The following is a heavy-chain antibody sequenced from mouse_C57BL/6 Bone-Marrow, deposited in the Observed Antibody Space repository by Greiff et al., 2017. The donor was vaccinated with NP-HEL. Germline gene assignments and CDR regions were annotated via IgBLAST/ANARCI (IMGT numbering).Heavy chain of an antibody. V-gene: IGHV1-78*01. J-gene: IGHJ2*01. D-gene: IGHD1-1*01. CDR3: ARNHYYGSRPDY. CDR1: GFTFTDHT. Sequence: QVQLQQSDAELVKPGASVKISCKASGFTFTDHTIHWMKQRPEQGLEWIGYIYPRDGSTKYNEKFKGKATLTADKSSSTAYMQLNSLTSEDSAVYFCARNHYYGSRPDYWGQGTTLTVSS. CDR2: IYPRDGST.